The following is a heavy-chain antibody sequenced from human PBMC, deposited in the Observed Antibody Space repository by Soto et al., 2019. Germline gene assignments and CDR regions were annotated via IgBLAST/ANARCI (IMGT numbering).Heavy chain of an antibody. V-gene: IGHV4-39*01. J-gene: IGHJ6*02. Sequence: SETLSLTCTVSGGSISSSSYYWGWIRQPPGKGLEWIGSIYYSGSTYYNPSLKSRVTISVDTSKNQFSLKLSSVTAADTAVYYCARQAVPAAIYYYYGMDVWGQGTTVTVSS. CDR2: IYYSGST. CDR1: GGSISSSSYY. D-gene: IGHD2-2*02. CDR3: ARQAVPAAIYYYYGMDV.